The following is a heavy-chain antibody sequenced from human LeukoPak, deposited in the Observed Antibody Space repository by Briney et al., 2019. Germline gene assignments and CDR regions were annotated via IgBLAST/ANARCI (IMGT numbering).Heavy chain of an antibody. CDR2: IRHDGSNK. Sequence: PGGSLRLSCAASGFTFSKYGMHWIRLAPGKGLEWVAFIRHDGSNKYYAEFVKGRFTISRDNSKNTVDLQMQSLRLEDTAIYYCSKDVNSHCRGDCSDYWGQGTLVIVSS. D-gene: IGHD2-15*01. V-gene: IGHV3-30*02. CDR1: GFTFSKYG. CDR3: SKDVNSHCRGDCSDY. J-gene: IGHJ4*02.